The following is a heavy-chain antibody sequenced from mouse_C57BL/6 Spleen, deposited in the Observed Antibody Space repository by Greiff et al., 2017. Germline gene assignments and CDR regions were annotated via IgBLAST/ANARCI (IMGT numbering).Heavy chain of an antibody. CDR3: ARRNYGNFPFDY. J-gene: IGHJ2*01. CDR2: INPNNGGT. D-gene: IGHD2-1*01. Sequence: EVQLQQSGPELVKPGASVKISCKASGYTFTDYYMNWVKQSHGKSLEWIGDINPNNGGTSYNQKFKGKATLTVDKSSSTAYMELRSLTSEDSAVYYCARRNYGNFPFDYWGQGTTLTVSS. V-gene: IGHV1-26*01. CDR1: GYTFTDYY.